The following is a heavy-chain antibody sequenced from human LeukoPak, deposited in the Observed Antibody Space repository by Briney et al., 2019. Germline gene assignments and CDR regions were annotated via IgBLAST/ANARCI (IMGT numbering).Heavy chain of an antibody. J-gene: IGHJ5*02. V-gene: IGHV3-30*18. CDR2: ISYDGSNK. Sequence: PGGSLRLSCAASGFTFSSYGMHWVRQAPGKGLEWVAVISYDGSNKYCADSVKGRFTISRDNSKNTLYLQMNSLRAEDTAVYYCAKDRAAGRFDPWGQGTLVTVSS. CDR1: GFTFSSYG. CDR3: AKDRAAGRFDP. D-gene: IGHD6-13*01.